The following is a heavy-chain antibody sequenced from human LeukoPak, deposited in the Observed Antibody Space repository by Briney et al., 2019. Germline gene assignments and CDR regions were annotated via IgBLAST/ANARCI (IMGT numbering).Heavy chain of an antibody. CDR3: ARDGMGYDHEEAY. CDR2: IYHSGST. J-gene: IGHJ4*02. V-gene: IGHV4-30-2*01. Sequence: PSETLSLTCTVSGGSISSGGYYWSWIRQPPGKGLEWIGYIYHSGSTYYNPSLKSRVTISVDRSKNQFSLKLSSVTAADTAVYYCARDGMGYDHEEAYWGQGTQVTVSS. D-gene: IGHD5-12*01. CDR1: GGSISSGGYY.